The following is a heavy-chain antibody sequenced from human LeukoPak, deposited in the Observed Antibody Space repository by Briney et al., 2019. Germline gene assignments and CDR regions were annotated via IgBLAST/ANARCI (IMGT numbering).Heavy chain of an antibody. V-gene: IGHV3-23*01. CDR2: ISGSGGST. J-gene: IGHJ6*03. D-gene: IGHD4-23*01. CDR1: GFTFSSYA. CDR3: ARALDYGGNARYYYYYFMDV. Sequence: GGSLRLSCAASGFTFSSYAMSWVRQAPGKGLEWVSAISGSGGSTYYADSVKGRFTISRDNSKNTLYLQMNSLRAEDTAAYYCARALDYGGNARYYYYYFMDVWGKGTTVTVSS.